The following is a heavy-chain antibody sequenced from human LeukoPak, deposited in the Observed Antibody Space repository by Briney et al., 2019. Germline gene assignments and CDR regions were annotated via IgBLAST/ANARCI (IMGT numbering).Heavy chain of an antibody. J-gene: IGHJ5*02. D-gene: IGHD3-9*01. CDR1: GYTFTSYG. Sequence: GASVKVSCKASGYTFTSYGISWVRQAPGQGLEWMGWISGYNGNTNYAQKLQGRVTMTTDTSTSTAYMELRSLRSEDTAVYYCARGRYYDILTGYSTRLDWFDPWGQGTLVTVSS. CDR3: ARGRYYDILTGYSTRLDWFDP. V-gene: IGHV1-18*01. CDR2: ISGYNGNT.